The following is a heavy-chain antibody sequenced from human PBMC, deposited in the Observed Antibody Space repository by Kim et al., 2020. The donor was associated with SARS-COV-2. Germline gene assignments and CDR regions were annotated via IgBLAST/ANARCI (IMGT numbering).Heavy chain of an antibody. V-gene: IGHV1-69*13. J-gene: IGHJ6*02. D-gene: IGHD2-21*02. Sequence: SVKVSCKASGGTFSSYAISWVRQAPGQGLEWMGGIIPIFGTANYAQKFQGRVTITADESTSTAYMELSSLRSEDTAVYYCARGVHIVVVTASYYYYGMDVWGQGSTVTVSS. CDR3: ARGVHIVVVTASYYYYGMDV. CDR2: IIPIFGTA. CDR1: GGTFSSYA.